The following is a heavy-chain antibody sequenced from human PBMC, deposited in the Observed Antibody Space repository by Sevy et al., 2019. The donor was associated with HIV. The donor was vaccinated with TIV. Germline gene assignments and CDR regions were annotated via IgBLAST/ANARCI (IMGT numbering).Heavy chain of an antibody. J-gene: IGHJ6*02. CDR3: ARDHEKDGDLGDYYYYAMDV. D-gene: IGHD4-17*01. CDR2: ISGSGDSI. V-gene: IGHV3-11*01. CDR1: GFTLSDYY. Sequence: GGSLRLSCAASGFTLSDYYMSWIRQAPGKGLQWISYISGSGDSIYYADSVKGRFTISRENTKNSLYLQMNRLRAEDTAVYFCARDHEKDGDLGDYYYYAMDVWGQGTTVTVSS.